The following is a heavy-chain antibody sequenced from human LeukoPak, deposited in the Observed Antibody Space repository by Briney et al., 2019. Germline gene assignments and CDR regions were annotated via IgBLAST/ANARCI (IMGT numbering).Heavy chain of an antibody. CDR3: ARHESRYFDWLHPAKLSSTNAFDI. V-gene: IGHV4-59*08. Sequence: SETLSLTCTVSGGSISSYYWSWIRQPPGKGLEWIGYIYYSGSTNYNPSLKSRVTISVDTSKNQFSLKLSSVTAADTAVYYCARHESRYFDWLHPAKLSSTNAFDIWGQGTMVTVSS. CDR1: GGSISSYY. CDR2: IYYSGST. J-gene: IGHJ3*02. D-gene: IGHD3-9*01.